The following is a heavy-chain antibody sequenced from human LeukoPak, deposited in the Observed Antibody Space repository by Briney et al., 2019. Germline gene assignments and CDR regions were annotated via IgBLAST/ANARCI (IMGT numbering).Heavy chain of an antibody. CDR1: GFTFSSSV. CDR2: ISSNGRST. CDR3: VKDIVYDILTGYFNFEY. Sequence: GGSLRLSCSASGFTFSSSVMHWVRQAPGKRLEYVSAISSNGRSTSYADSVKGRFTISRDNSKNTLYLQMSSLRPEDTAVYYCVKDIVYDILTGYFNFEYWGQGTLVTVSS. D-gene: IGHD3-9*01. V-gene: IGHV3-64D*06. J-gene: IGHJ4*02.